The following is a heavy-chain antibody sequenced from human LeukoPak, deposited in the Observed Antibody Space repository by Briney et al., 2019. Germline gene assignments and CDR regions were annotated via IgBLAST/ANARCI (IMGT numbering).Heavy chain of an antibody. V-gene: IGHV1-69*04. J-gene: IGHJ4*02. Sequence: ASVKVSCKASGGTFSSYAISWVRQAPGQGLEWMGRIIPILGIANYAQKFQGRVTITADKSTSTAYMELSSLRSEDTAVYYCARDFAATTLLAFPDYWGQGTLVTVSS. CDR2: IIPILGIA. CDR1: GGTFSSYA. D-gene: IGHD3-3*02. CDR3: ARDFAATTLLAFPDY.